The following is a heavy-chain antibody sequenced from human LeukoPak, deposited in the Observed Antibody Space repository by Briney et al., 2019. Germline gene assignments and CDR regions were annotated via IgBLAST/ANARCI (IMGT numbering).Heavy chain of an antibody. CDR2: IWYDGRDK. Sequence: PGGSLRLSCAASGFTFSNYGMHWVRQAPGKGLEWVAVIWYDGRDKYHADSVKGRFTISRDNSKNTLYLQMNSLRVEDTAVYYCAKDLGRYRNNYFDYWGQGTLVTVSS. J-gene: IGHJ4*02. V-gene: IGHV3-33*06. CDR1: GFTFSNYG. CDR3: AKDLGRYRNNYFDY. D-gene: IGHD1-26*01.